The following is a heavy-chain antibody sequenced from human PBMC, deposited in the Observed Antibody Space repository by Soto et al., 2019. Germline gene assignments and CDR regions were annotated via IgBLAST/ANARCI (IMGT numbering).Heavy chain of an antibody. V-gene: IGHV3-15*01. CDR3: TTDPPEIDSSWYREHTLGFAELDY. Sequence: LILSCAASGFTFSNALMSLVRQAPEKGLEWVDRIKIKTDGGTTDYAAPVKGRFTISRDDSKNTLYLQMNSLKTEDTALYYCTTDPPEIDSSWYREHTLGFAELDYWGQGTLVTVS. J-gene: IGHJ4*02. CDR1: GFTFSNAL. CDR2: IKIKTDGGTT. D-gene: IGHD6-13*01.